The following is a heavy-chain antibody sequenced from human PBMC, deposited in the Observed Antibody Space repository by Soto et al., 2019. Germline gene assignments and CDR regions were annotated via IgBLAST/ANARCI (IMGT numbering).Heavy chain of an antibody. V-gene: IGHV1-69*12. D-gene: IGHD3-10*01. CDR2: IIPIFGTA. CDR3: ARYGPPIVRGVSNWFDP. CDR1: GGTFSSYA. Sequence: QVQLVQSGAEVKKPGSSVKVSCKDSGGTFSSYAISWVRQAPGQGLEWMGGIIPIFGTANYAQKFQGRVTITADESTSTAYMEMSSLRSEDTAVYYCARYGPPIVRGVSNWFDPWGKGTLVTVSS. J-gene: IGHJ5*02.